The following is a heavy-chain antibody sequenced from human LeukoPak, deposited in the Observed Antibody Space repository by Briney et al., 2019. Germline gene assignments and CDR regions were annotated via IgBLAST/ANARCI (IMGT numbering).Heavy chain of an antibody. D-gene: IGHD1-26*01. Sequence: ASVKVSCKGSRYRFTCYSMQWVGQAPGQGGEGMGWINPNSGGTNYAQTFQGRLTMTGDTSISTAYMELSRLTSDDTAVYYCARGRGSYSLDYWGQGTLVTVSS. J-gene: IGHJ4*02. V-gene: IGHV1-2*02. CDR2: INPNSGGT. CDR3: ARGRGSYSLDY. CDR1: RYRFTCYS.